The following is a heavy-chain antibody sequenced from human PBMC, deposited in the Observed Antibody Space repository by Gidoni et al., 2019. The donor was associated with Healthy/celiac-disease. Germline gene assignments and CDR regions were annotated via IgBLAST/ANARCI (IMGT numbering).Heavy chain of an antibody. D-gene: IGHD6-13*01. CDR2: LNPSGIT. CDR1: GGSFSGYY. Sequence: QVQLQQWGAGLLKPSETLSLTCAVYGGSFSGYYCSWIRQPPGKGLEWIGELNPSGITNYNPSLKSRVTISVDTSKNQFSLKLSSVTAADTAVYYCARGIPPRGQPRYSSSWYYSHFDYWGQGTLVTVSS. V-gene: IGHV4-34*01. J-gene: IGHJ4*02. CDR3: ARGIPPRGQPRYSSSWYYSHFDY.